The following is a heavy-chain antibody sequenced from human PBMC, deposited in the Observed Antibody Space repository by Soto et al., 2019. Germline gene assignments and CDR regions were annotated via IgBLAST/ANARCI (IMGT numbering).Heavy chain of an antibody. D-gene: IGHD3-9*01. CDR1: GFTFEAYT. CDR3: AKDSYDILTGQKRDFDS. V-gene: IGHV3-43*01. Sequence: EVHLVESGGVVVQPGGSLRLSCAVSGFTFEAYTMHWVRQGPGKGLEWVSLISWDGGITHYADSVKGRFTIARDNGKNSLFLEMSSLRPDDTALYYCAKDSYDILTGQKRDFDSWGQGTRVTVSA. CDR2: ISWDGGIT. J-gene: IGHJ4*02.